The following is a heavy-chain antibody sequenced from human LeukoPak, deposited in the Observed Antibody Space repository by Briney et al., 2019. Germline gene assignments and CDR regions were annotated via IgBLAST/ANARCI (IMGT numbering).Heavy chain of an antibody. CDR3: ARLSSAARYFDS. D-gene: IGHD6-6*01. CDR2: IYYSGST. J-gene: IGHJ4*02. CDR1: GGSISSSSYY. V-gene: IGHV4-39*01. Sequence: SETLSLTCTVSGGSISSSSYYWGWIRQPPGKGLEWIGSIYYSGSTFYNPSLKSRLTISVDTSKNQFSLKLRSVTAADTAVYYCARLSSAARYFDSWGQGTLVPVSS.